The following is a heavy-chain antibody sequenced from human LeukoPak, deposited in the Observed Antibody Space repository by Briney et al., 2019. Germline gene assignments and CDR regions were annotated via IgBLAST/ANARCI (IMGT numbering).Heavy chain of an antibody. V-gene: IGHV4-4*07. J-gene: IGHJ5*02. Sequence: SETLSLTCTVSGGSISSYYWSWIRQPAGKGLEWIGRIYTSGSTNYNPSLKSRVTMSVDTSKNQFSLKLCSVTAADTAVYYCARDNRGYCSGGSCYDWFDPWGQGTLVTVSS. CDR3: ARDNRGYCSGGSCYDWFDP. D-gene: IGHD2-15*01. CDR2: IYTSGST. CDR1: GGSISSYY.